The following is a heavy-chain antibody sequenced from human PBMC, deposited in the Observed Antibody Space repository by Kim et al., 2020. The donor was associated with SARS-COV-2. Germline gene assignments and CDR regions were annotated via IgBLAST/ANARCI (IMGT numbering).Heavy chain of an antibody. V-gene: IGHV4-39*01. Sequence: YNPSLKSRVTISVDTSKNQFSLKLSSVTAADTAVYYCARLKAAGSWYFDYWGQGTLVTVSS. D-gene: IGHD6-13*01. CDR3: ARLKAAGSWYFDY. J-gene: IGHJ4*02.